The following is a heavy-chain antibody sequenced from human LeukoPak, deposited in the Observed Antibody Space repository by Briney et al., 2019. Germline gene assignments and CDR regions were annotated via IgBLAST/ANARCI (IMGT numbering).Heavy chain of an antibody. CDR1: GGTFSSYA. J-gene: IGHJ6*02. D-gene: IGHD3-3*01. CDR3: ARGLLEWLPGIIKYYYYGMDV. Sequence: ASVKVSCKASGGTFSSYAISWVRQAPGQGLEWMGGIIPIFGTANYAQKFQGRVTITADGSTSTAYMELSSLRSEDTAVHYCARGLLEWLPGIIKYYYYGMDVWGQGTTVTVSS. CDR2: IIPIFGTA. V-gene: IGHV1-69*13.